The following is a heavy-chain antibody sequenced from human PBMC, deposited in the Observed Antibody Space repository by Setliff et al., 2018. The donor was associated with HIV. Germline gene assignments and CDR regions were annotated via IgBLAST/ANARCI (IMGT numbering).Heavy chain of an antibody. J-gene: IGHJ5*01. CDR3: ARGGNSRAAWFDS. V-gene: IGHV4-31*02. D-gene: IGHD5-12*01. CDR2: IHYTGSN. Sequence: PSETLSLTCTVSGGPVTSGGHYWSWIRQQPGRAPEWIGYIHYTGSNFYNPSLTDRLTISVDTSKNQFSLKLSYVTAADTAVYYCARGGNSRAAWFDSWGQGTLVTVSS. CDR1: GGPVTSGGHY.